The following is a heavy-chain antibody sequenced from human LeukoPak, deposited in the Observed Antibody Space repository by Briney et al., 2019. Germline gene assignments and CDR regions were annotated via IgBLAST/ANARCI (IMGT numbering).Heavy chain of an antibody. J-gene: IGHJ4*02. Sequence: PSGTLSLTCAVSGGSISGDNWWIWVRQPPGKGLEWIGETYHSGRANYNPSLKSRVNMSVDKSKNQFSLSLSSVTAADTAVYHCARGLYGSDSYWGQGNLVTVSS. V-gene: IGHV4-4*02. CDR2: TYHSGRA. D-gene: IGHD6-19*01. CDR3: ARGLYGSDSY. CDR1: GGSISGDNW.